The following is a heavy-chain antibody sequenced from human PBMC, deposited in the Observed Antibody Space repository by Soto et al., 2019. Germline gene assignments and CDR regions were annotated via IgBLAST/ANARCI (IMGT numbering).Heavy chain of an antibody. V-gene: IGHV5-10-1*01. CDR1: GYSLTSYW. CDR2: IDPSDSYT. J-gene: IGHJ6*02. D-gene: IGHD6-25*01. Sequence: PGESLKISCKGSGYSLTSYWISWVRQMPGKGLEWMGRIDPSDSYTNYSPSFQGHVTISADKSISTAYLQWSSLKASDTAMYYCARQRVIQNYYGMDVWGQGTTVTVSS. CDR3: ARQRVIQNYYGMDV.